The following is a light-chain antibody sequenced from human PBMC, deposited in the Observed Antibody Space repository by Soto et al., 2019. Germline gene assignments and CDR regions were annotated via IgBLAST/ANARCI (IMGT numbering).Light chain of an antibody. Sequence: EIVMTQSPATLSVSPGERATLSCRASQSVSINLAWYQQKPGQAPRLLIYGASTRATGIPARFSGSGSGTEFTLSISSLQSGDFAVYYCQQYNNWWTFGQGTKVDIK. CDR3: QQYNNWWT. V-gene: IGKV3-15*01. CDR2: GAS. CDR1: QSVSIN. J-gene: IGKJ1*01.